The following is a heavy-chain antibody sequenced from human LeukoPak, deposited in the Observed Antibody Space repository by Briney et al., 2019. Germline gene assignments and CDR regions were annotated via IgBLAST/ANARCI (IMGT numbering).Heavy chain of an antibody. V-gene: IGHV4-38-2*02. CDR3: TGEKAGTIVDY. Sequence: SESLSLTCAVSGYSISSGYYWGWIRQPPGKGLEWIGSIHHSGSTYYNPSLKSRVTISVDMSNNQFSLKLSSVTAADTAVYFCTGEKAGTIVDYWGQGTLVTVTS. D-gene: IGHD2-15*01. CDR2: IHHSGST. CDR1: GYSISSGYY. J-gene: IGHJ4*02.